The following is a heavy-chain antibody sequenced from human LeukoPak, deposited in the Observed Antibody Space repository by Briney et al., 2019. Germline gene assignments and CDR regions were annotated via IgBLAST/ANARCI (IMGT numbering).Heavy chain of an antibody. V-gene: IGHV4-4*07. D-gene: IGHD5-12*01. CDR3: ARDSGYDLT. CDR1: GDSISPYY. CDR2: IYASGST. J-gene: IGHJ5*02. Sequence: KPSETPSLTCPVSGDSISPYYWSWIRQPPRKGLEWIGRIYASGSTNYNPSHNPSLESRVTMSVDTSNNQFSLNLSSVTAADTAVYYCARDSGYDLTWGQGTLVTVSS.